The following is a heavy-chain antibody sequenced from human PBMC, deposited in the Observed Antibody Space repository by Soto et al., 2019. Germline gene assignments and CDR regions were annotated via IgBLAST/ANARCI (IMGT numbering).Heavy chain of an antibody. CDR2: ISSSGSTI. Sequence: PGGSLRLSCAASGFTFSDYYMSWIRQAPGKGLEWVSYISSSGSTIYYADSVKGRFTISRDNAKNSLYLQMNSLRAEDTAVYYCARIPRENGAYYYYMDVWGKGTTVTVSS. J-gene: IGHJ6*03. V-gene: IGHV3-11*01. D-gene: IGHD1-26*01. CDR1: GFTFSDYY. CDR3: ARIPRENGAYYYYMDV.